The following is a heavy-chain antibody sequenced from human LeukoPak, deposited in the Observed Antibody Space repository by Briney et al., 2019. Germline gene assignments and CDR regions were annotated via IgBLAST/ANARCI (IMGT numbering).Heavy chain of an antibody. D-gene: IGHD2-21*01. J-gene: IGHJ5*02. CDR2: INHNSGGT. Sequence: GASVKVSFQTSGYIFPDYYMHWVGPAPGQGREGMGWINHNSGGTSSAQKFRGRVTITRDTSSTTFYMEVSWLTSDDTAIYYFPRGDRLHGGPYLIGPWGQGTLVTVSS. CDR3: PRGDRLHGGPYLIGP. CDR1: GYIFPDYY. V-gene: IGHV1-2*02.